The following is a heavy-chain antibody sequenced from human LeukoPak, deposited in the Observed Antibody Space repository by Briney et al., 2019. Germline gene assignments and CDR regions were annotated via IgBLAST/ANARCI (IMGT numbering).Heavy chain of an antibody. J-gene: IGHJ4*02. V-gene: IGHV3-30-3*01. CDR3: ARVNGNYYDSSGPFDY. CDR2: ISYDGSNK. Sequence: PGGSLRLSCAASGFTVSSKYMSWVRQAPGKGLEWAAVISYDGSNKYYADSVKGRFTISRDNSKNTLYLQMNSLRAEDTAVYYCARVNGNYYDSSGPFDYWGQGTLVTVSS. CDR1: GFTVSSKY. D-gene: IGHD3-22*01.